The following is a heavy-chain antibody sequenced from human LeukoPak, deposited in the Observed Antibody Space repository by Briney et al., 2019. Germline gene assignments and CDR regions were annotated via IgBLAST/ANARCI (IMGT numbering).Heavy chain of an antibody. Sequence: ASVKVSCKASGYTFTGYYMHWVRQAPGQGLEWMGIINPSGGSTSYAQKFQGRVTMTRDMSTSTVYMELSSLRSEDTAVYYCARDHTQETYYDFWSGYSHFDYWGQGTLVTVSS. CDR3: ARDHTQETYYDFWSGYSHFDY. J-gene: IGHJ4*02. CDR1: GYTFTGYY. CDR2: INPSGGST. D-gene: IGHD3-3*01. V-gene: IGHV1-46*01.